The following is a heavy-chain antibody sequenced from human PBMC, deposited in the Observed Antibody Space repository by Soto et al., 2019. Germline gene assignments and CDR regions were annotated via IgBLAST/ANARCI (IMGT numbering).Heavy chain of an antibody. Sequence: QVQLQESGPGLMKPSETLSLSCSVSGGSVRSGSHYWTWLRQPPGKTLEWIGHISYSGTIDLNPSLRSRLTRSRDTSDIPIATRLTSVTGADTAVYYWARAAGGRALSFFYFDNWGQGTLVTVSS. D-gene: IGHD1-1*01. V-gene: IGHV4-61*01. CDR2: ISYSGTI. CDR3: ARAAGGRALSFFYFDN. CDR1: GGSVRSGSHY. J-gene: IGHJ4*02.